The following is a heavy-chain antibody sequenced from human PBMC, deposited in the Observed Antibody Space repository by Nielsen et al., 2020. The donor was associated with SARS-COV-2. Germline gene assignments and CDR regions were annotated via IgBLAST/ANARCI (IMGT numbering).Heavy chain of an antibody. CDR1: GYTFTGYY. J-gene: IGHJ5*02. CDR3: ARDLVEPFGGP. Sequence: ASVKVSCKASGYTFTGYYMHWVRQAPGQGLEWMGWINPNSGGTNYGQKFQGRVTMTRDTSISTAYMELSRLRSDDTAVYYCARDLVEPFGGPWGQGTLVTVSS. D-gene: IGHD1-14*01. CDR2: INPNSGGT. V-gene: IGHV1-2*02.